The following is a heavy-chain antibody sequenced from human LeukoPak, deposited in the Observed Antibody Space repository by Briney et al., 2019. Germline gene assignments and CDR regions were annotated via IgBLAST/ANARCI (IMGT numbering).Heavy chain of an antibody. V-gene: IGHV1-18*01. J-gene: IGHJ6*02. D-gene: IGHD2-2*01. CDR3: ARAPSPTSPSYGMDV. CDR2: ISAYNGNT. CDR1: GYTFTSYG. Sequence: ASVKVSCKASGYTFTSYGISWVRQAPGQGLEWMGWISAYNGNTNYAQKLQGRVTMTTDTSTSTAYMELRSLRSDDTAVYYCARAPSPTSPSYGMDVWGQGTTVTASS.